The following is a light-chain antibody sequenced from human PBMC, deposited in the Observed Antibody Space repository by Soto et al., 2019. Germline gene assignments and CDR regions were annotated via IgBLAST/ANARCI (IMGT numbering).Light chain of an antibody. J-gene: IGLJ1*01. V-gene: IGLV2-14*03. CDR3: SSYTTSNTRQIV. CDR1: SSDVGGYNY. Sequence: QSVLTQPASVSGSPGQSINISCTGTSSDVGGYNYVSWYQHHPGKAPKLIIYDVSNRPSGVSNPCSGSKSGNTASLTISGLQPEDEADYYCSSYTTSNTRQIVFGTGTQLTVL. CDR2: DVS.